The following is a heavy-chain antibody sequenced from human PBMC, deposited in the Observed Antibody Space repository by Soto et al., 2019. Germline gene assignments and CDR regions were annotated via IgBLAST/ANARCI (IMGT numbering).Heavy chain of an antibody. CDR2: IIPIFGTA. CDR1: GGTFSSYA. Sequence: QVQLVQSGAEVKKPGSSVKVSCKASGGTFSSYAISWVRQAPGQGLEWMGGIIPIFGTANYAQKFQGRVTITADESTSTAYMELSSLRSEDTTVYYCASGDIVVVPAVIEDGTTYMPHDYWGQGTLVTVSS. CDR3: ASGDIVVVPAVIEDGTTYMPHDY. J-gene: IGHJ4*02. V-gene: IGHV1-69*01. D-gene: IGHD2-2*02.